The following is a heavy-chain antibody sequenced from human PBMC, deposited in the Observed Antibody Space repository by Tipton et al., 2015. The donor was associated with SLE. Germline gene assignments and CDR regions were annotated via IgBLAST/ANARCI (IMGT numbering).Heavy chain of an antibody. Sequence: TLSLTCAVSGYSISSGHYWGWIRQPPGKGLEWIGSLYPTGSSDYNPSLKSRLTISLDTSKNQISLKLSSVTAADTAIYYCARAKRIIAVTGTSPHYFDYWGQGSLVTVSS. J-gene: IGHJ4*02. CDR1: GYSISSGHY. CDR3: ARAKRIIAVTGTSPHYFDY. D-gene: IGHD6-19*01. V-gene: IGHV4-38-2*01. CDR2: LYPTGSS.